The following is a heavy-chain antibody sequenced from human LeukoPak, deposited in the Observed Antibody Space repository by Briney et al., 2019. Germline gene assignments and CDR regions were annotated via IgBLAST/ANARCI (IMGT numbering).Heavy chain of an antibody. CDR3: AKEAYSNYEIDY. J-gene: IGHJ4*02. Sequence: GSLRLSCAASGFTVSSNYMSWVRQAPGKGLEWVSVIYSGGSTYYADSVKGRFTISRDNSKNSLYLQMNSLRAEDTALYCCAKEAYSNYEIDYWGQGTLVTVSS. D-gene: IGHD4-11*01. CDR1: GFTVSSNY. V-gene: IGHV3-53*05. CDR2: IYSGGST.